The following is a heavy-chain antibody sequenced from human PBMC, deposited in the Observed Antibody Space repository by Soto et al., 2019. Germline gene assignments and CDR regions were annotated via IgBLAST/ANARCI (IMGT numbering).Heavy chain of an antibody. Sequence: QVQLVESGGGVVQPGRSLRLSCAASGFTFSSYDMHWVRQAPCKVLEWVAVISYDGSNKYYADSVKGRFTISRDNSKNTLYLQMNSLRAEDTAVYYCARTPRGQWELPYYYYGMDVWGQGTTVTVSS. CDR3: ARTPRGQWELPYYYYGMDV. D-gene: IGHD1-26*01. CDR2: ISYDGSNK. J-gene: IGHJ6*02. CDR1: GFTFSSYD. V-gene: IGHV3-30-3*01.